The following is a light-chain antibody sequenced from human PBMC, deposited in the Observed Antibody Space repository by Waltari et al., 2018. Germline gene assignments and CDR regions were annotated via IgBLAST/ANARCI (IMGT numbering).Light chain of an antibody. Sequence: QSALTQPASVSGSPGPSITISCTGTTSDVGSYNLVSWYQQYPGKAPKLMIYEGSKRPSGVSNRFSGSKSANRASLTISGLQAEDEADYYCCSYVGSSSWVFGGGTKLTVL. J-gene: IGLJ3*02. CDR2: EGS. V-gene: IGLV2-23*01. CDR3: CSYVGSSSWV. CDR1: TSDVGSYNL.